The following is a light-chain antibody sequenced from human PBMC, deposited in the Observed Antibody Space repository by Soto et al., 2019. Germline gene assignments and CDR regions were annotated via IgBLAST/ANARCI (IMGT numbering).Light chain of an antibody. CDR2: EVS. CDR3: SSYTSRDVV. V-gene: IGLV2-18*02. Sequence: QSALTQPPSVSGSPGQSVTISCTGTSSDVGSYNRVSWYQQPPGTAPKLMIYEVSNRPSGVPDRFSGSKSGNTASLTISGLQAEDEADYYCSSYTSRDVVLGGGTKVTVL. J-gene: IGLJ2*01. CDR1: SSDVGSYNR.